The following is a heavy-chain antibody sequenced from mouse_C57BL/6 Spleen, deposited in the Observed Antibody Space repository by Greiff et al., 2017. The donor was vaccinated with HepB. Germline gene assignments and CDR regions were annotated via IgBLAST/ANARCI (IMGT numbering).Heavy chain of an antibody. Sequence: QVQLKQPGAELVKPGASVKLSCKASGYTFTSYWMQWVKQRPGQGLEWIGEIDPSDSYTNYNQKFKGKATLTVDTSSSTAYMQLSSLTSEDSAVYYCARKGKFYDYDGAWFAYWGQGTLVTVSA. D-gene: IGHD2-4*01. J-gene: IGHJ3*01. V-gene: IGHV1-50*01. CDR3: ARKGKFYDYDGAWFAY. CDR2: IDPSDSYT. CDR1: GYTFTSYW.